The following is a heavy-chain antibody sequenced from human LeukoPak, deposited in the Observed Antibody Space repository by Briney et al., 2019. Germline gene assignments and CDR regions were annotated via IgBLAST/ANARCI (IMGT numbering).Heavy chain of an antibody. CDR2: INHSGNT. Sequence: SETLSLTCGVYGGSFSGHYWTWIRQPPGKGLEWIGEINHSGNTNYNPPLKSRVTTSVDTSKNQFSLRLTSVTAADTAVYYCARGLIRYYSGSGTSGNFDYWGQGTLVTVSS. J-gene: IGHJ4*02. D-gene: IGHD3-10*01. CDR1: GGSFSGHY. V-gene: IGHV4-34*01. CDR3: ARGLIRYYSGSGTSGNFDY.